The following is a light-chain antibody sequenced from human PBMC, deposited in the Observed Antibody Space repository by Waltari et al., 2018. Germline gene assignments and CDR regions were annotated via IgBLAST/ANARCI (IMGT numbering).Light chain of an antibody. J-gene: IGLJ3*02. Sequence: QSALTQPASVSGSPGQSITIFCTGTSSDVGGYNYVSWYQHYPGKAPKVIIYDVNERPSGISNRFSGSKSGNMASLTISGLQTEDEADYYCASYTRTSTLLFGGGTKLTVL. CDR3: ASYTRTSTLL. CDR2: DVN. V-gene: IGLV2-14*03. CDR1: SSDVGGYNY.